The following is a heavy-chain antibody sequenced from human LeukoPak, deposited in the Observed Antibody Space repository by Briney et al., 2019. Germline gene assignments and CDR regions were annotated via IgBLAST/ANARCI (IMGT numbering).Heavy chain of an antibody. CDR3: ASESGSRYSFDY. Sequence: SQTLSLTCAISGDSVSSNNAAWHWIRQSPSRGLEWLGRTYYRSKWYNDYALSVKSRISINPDTSKNQFSLQLNSVTPEDTAVYYCASESGSRYSFDYWGQRTVVTVSS. D-gene: IGHD3-10*01. CDR2: TYYRSKWYN. V-gene: IGHV6-1*01. J-gene: IGHJ4*02. CDR1: GDSVSSNNAA.